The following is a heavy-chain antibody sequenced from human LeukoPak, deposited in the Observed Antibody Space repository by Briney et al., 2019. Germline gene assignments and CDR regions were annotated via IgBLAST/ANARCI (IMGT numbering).Heavy chain of an antibody. J-gene: IGHJ3*02. CDR2: IYYSGST. V-gene: IGHV4-31*03. CDR3: ARVLGIHDAFDI. CDR1: GDSISSGGYY. Sequence: SETLSLTCTVSGDSISSGGYYWSWIRQHPGKGLEWIGYIYYSGSTYYNPSLKSRVTISVDTSKNQFSLKLSSVTAADTAVYYCARVLGIHDAFDIWGQGTMVTVSS. D-gene: IGHD1-14*01.